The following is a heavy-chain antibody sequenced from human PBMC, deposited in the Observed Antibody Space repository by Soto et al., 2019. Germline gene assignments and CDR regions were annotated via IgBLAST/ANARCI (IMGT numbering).Heavy chain of an antibody. CDR3: ARFSGYPNYYFDY. Sequence: EVQLVESGGGLIQPGGPLRLPCTASGFTVVSNYMSWVRQAPGKGLEWVSVIYSGGSTYYADSVKGRFTISRDSSKNTLYLQMNSLRAEDTAVYYCARFSGYPNYYFDYWGQGTLVTVSS. J-gene: IGHJ4*02. CDR1: GFTVVSNY. CDR2: IYSGGST. V-gene: IGHV3-53*01. D-gene: IGHD5-18*01.